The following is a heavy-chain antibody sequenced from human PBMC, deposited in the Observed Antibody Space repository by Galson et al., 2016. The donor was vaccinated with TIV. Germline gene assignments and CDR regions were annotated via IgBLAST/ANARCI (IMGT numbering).Heavy chain of an antibody. V-gene: IGHV3-33*07. CDR2: IWYDGNAK. J-gene: IGHJ4*02. D-gene: IGHD3-10*01. CDR3: ARDGSWSGDPIYGGTRPDF. CDR1: GFTFSNYG. Sequence: SLRLSCATSGFTFSNYGMYWVRQAPGKGLEWVALIWYDGNAKFYADSVKGRFTISRDTSRDTLYLQMNSLSAEDTALYYSARDGSWSGDPIYGGTRPDFWGRGTLVTVSS.